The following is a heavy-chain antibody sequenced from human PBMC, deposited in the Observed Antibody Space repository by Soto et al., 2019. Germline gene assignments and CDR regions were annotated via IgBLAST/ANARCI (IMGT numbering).Heavy chain of an antibody. CDR2: INPNSGGT. CDR1: GYTFTGYY. J-gene: IGHJ6*02. D-gene: IGHD5-12*01. CDR3: ARGRRRIVAISPGPNDYYYGMDV. Sequence: ASVKVSCKASGYTFTGYYMHWVRQAPGQGLEWMGWINPNSGGTNYAQKFQGWVTMTRDTSISTAYMELSRLRSDDTAVYYCARGRRRIVAISPGPNDYYYGMDVWGQGTTVTGSS. V-gene: IGHV1-2*04.